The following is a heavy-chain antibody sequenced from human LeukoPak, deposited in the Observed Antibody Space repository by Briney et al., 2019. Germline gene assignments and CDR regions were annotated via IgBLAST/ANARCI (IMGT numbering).Heavy chain of an antibody. CDR2: IHYSGST. CDR3: ARWYSGGWAFDY. CDR1: GGTISSYY. D-gene: IGHD6-19*01. J-gene: IGHJ4*02. V-gene: IGHV4-59*08. Sequence: SETLSLTCTVSGGTISSYYWNWIRQPPGKGLEWIGYIHYSGSTKYNPSLKSRVTISVDTSKNQFSLKLSSVTAADTAVYYCARWYSGGWAFDYWGQGALVTVSS.